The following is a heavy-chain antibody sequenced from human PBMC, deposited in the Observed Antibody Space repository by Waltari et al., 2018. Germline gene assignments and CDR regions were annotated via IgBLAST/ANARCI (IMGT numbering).Heavy chain of an antibody. CDR1: GGSISSYY. Sequence: QVQLQESGPGLVKPSETLSLTCTVSGGSISSYYWSWIRQPPGKGLEWIGYIYYSGRTNYNPSLKSRVTISVDTSKNQFSLKLSSVTAADTAVYYCALYDSSGPIDYWGQGTLVTVSS. CDR2: IYYSGRT. V-gene: IGHV4-59*01. D-gene: IGHD3-22*01. J-gene: IGHJ4*02. CDR3: ALYDSSGPIDY.